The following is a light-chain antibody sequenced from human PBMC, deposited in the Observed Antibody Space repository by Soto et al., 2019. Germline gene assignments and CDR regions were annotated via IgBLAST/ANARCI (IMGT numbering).Light chain of an antibody. Sequence: QSVLTQPASVSGSPGQSITISCTGTSSDGGGYNYVSWYQQHPGKAPKLMIFEVSNRPSGVSNRFSGSKSGNTASLTISGLQAADEADYYCSSYTSSSTLVVFGTGTKLTVL. CDR1: SSDGGGYNY. J-gene: IGLJ1*01. V-gene: IGLV2-14*01. CDR3: SSYTSSSTLVV. CDR2: EVS.